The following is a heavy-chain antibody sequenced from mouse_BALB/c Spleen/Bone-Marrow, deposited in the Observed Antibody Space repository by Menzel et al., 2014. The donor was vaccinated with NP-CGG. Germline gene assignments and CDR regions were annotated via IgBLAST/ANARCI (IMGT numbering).Heavy chain of an antibody. V-gene: IGHV3-1*02. Sequence: VQLKESGPDLVKPSQSVSLTCTVTAYSITSGYGWHWIRQFPGNRLEWMAYIHYSGNTDYNPSLKSRISITRDTSKNQFFLQLNSVTTEDTATYYCEGETAIVADFDYWGQGTTLTVFS. CDR3: EGETAIVADFDY. CDR2: IHYSGNT. D-gene: IGHD1-1*01. CDR1: AYSITSGYG. J-gene: IGHJ2*01.